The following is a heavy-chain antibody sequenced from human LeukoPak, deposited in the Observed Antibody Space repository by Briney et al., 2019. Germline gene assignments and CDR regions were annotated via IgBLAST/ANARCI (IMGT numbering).Heavy chain of an antibody. CDR1: GGSISSYY. J-gene: IGHJ4*02. V-gene: IGHV4-4*07. CDR2: IYTSGST. D-gene: IGHD1-26*01. CDR3: ARENSGSYREFDY. Sequence: PSETLSLTCTVSGGSISSYYWSWIRQPAGKGLEWIGRIYTSGSTNHNPSLKSRVSMSVDTSKNQFSLKLSSVTAADTAVFYCARENSGSYREFDYWGQGTLVTVSS.